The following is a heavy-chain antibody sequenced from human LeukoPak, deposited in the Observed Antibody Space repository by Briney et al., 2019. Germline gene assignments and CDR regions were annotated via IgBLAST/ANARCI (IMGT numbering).Heavy chain of an antibody. V-gene: IGHV4-59*02. J-gene: IGHJ3*02. D-gene: IGHD3-22*01. CDR2: IYYSGST. CDR1: GGSVSSYY. Sequence: SETLSLTCTVSGGSVSSYYWSWIRQPPGKGLEWIGYIYYSGSTNYNPSLKSRVTISVDTSKNQFSLKLSSVTAADTAVYYCARVDYDSSGYYGDAFDIWGQGAMVTVSS. CDR3: ARVDYDSSGYYGDAFDI.